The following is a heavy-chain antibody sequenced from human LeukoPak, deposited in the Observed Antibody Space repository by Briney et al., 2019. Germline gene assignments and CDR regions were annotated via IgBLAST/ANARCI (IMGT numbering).Heavy chain of an antibody. V-gene: IGHV1-69*13. CDR2: IIPIFGTA. D-gene: IGHD3-3*01. CDR1: GGTFSSYA. Sequence: SVKVSCKASGGTFSSYAISWVRQAPGQGLEWMGGIIPIFGTANYAQKFQGRVTITADESPSTAYMELSSLRSEDTAVYYCASGGVVIQSSSYFDYWGQGTLVTVSS. J-gene: IGHJ4*02. CDR3: ASGGVVIQSSSYFDY.